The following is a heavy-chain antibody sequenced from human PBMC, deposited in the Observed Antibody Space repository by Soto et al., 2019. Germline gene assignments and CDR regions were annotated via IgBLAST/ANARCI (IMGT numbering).Heavy chain of an antibody. Sequence: GGSLRLSCAASGFTFSSYGMHWVRQAPGKGLEWVAVISYDGSNKYYADSVKGRFTISRDNSKNTLYLQMNSLRAEDTAVYDCAKQKGDGYNLNFDYWGPGTLLTVSS. V-gene: IGHV3-30*18. J-gene: IGHJ4*01. CDR1: GFTFSSYG. CDR3: AKQKGDGYNLNFDY. D-gene: IGHD5-12*01. CDR2: ISYDGSNK.